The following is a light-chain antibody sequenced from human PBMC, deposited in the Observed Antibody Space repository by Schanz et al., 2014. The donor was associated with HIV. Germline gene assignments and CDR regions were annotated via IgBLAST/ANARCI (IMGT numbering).Light chain of an antibody. CDR1: SSNIGSNY. Sequence: QSVLTQPPSASGTPGQRVTISCSGSSSNIGSNYVYWYQQLPGTAPRLLIHNDNQRPSGVPDRFSGSKSGTSASLAISGLQSEDEADYYCQSYDSGLSGVVFGGGTKLTVL. CDR3: QSYDSGLSGVV. V-gene: IGLV1-47*02. CDR2: NDN. J-gene: IGLJ2*01.